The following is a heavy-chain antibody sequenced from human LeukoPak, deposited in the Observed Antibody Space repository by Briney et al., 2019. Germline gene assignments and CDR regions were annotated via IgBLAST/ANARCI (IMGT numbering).Heavy chain of an antibody. J-gene: IGHJ4*02. V-gene: IGHV3-66*01. CDR3: ASGGDPYYYDSSGTPYYFDY. CDR1: GFTVSSNY. CDR2: IYSGGST. D-gene: IGHD3-22*01. Sequence: GGSLRLSCAASGFTVSSNYMSCVRQAPGEGLEWVSVIYSGGSTYYADSVKGRFTISRDNSKNTLYLQMNSLRAEDTAVYYCASGGDPYYYDSSGTPYYFDYWGQGTLVTVSS.